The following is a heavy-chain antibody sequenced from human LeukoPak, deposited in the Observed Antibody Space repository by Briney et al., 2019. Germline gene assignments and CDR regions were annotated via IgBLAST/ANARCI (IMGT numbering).Heavy chain of an antibody. D-gene: IGHD3-10*01. V-gene: IGHV4-4*07. CDR3: ARDRYYGSGRYFDY. Sequence: PSETLSLTCTVSGGSISSYYWSWLRQPAGKGLEWIGRIYTSGSTNYNPSLKSRVTMSVDTSKNQFSLKLSSVTAADTAVYYCARDRYYGSGRYFDYWGQGTLGTVSS. CDR2: IYTSGST. CDR1: GGSISSYY. J-gene: IGHJ4*02.